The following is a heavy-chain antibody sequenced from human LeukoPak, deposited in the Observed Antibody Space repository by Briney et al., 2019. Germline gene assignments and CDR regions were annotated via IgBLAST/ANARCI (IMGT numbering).Heavy chain of an antibody. V-gene: IGHV2-70*11. J-gene: IGHJ4*02. CDR1: GFSLSTSGMC. Sequence: SGPALVKPTQTLTLTCTFSGFSLSTSGMCVSWIRQPPGKALEWLARIDWDDDKYYSTSLKTRLTISKDTSKNQVVLTMTNMDPVDTATYYCARIRYFDSSGLYYFDYWGQGTLVTVSS. D-gene: IGHD3-9*01. CDR2: IDWDDDK. CDR3: ARIRYFDSSGLYYFDY.